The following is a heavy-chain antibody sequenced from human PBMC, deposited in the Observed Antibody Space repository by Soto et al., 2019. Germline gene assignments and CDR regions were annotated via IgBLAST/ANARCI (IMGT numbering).Heavy chain of an antibody. J-gene: IGHJ3*02. D-gene: IGHD6-13*01. CDR2: INPNSGGT. CDR1: GYTFTGYY. CDR3: SRDGIAAAGTAFDI. V-gene: IGHV1-2*02. Sequence: QVQLVQSGAEVKKPGASVKVSCKASGYTFTGYYMHWVRQAPGQGLEWMGWINPNSGGTNYAQEFQGRVTMTRDTSNSTTYMELSRLRSDDTAVDYCSRDGIAAAGTAFDIWGQGTMVTVSS.